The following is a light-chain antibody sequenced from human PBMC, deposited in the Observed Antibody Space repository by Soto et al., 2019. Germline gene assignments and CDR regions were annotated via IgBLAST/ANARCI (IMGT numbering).Light chain of an antibody. CDR3: QQSYSTPLT. V-gene: IGKV1-39*01. Sequence: DMQITQSPSSLSASVGDRVTITCLASQIISSYLNWYQQKPGKAPKLLIYAASSLQSGVPSRFSGSGSGTDFTLTISSLQPEDFATYYCQQSYSTPLTFGGGTKVDIK. J-gene: IGKJ4*01. CDR2: AAS. CDR1: QIISSY.